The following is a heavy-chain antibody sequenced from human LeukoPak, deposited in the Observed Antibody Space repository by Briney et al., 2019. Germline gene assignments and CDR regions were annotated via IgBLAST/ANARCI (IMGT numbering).Heavy chain of an antibody. V-gene: IGHV1-46*01. CDR1: GYTFTSYY. Sequence: ASVKVSCKASGYTFTSYYMHWVRQAPGQGLEWMGIINPSGGSTSYAQKFQGRVTMTRDTSTSTVYMELSSLRSEGTAVYYCARDWRITVEHLNNGVCHPFRYWGQGTLVTVSS. CDR3: ARDWRITVEHLNNGVCHPFRY. J-gene: IGHJ4*02. D-gene: IGHD2-8*01. CDR2: INPSGGST.